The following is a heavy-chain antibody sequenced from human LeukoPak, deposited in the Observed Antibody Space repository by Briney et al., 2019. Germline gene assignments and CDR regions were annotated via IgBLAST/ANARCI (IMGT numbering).Heavy chain of an antibody. CDR3: ARGRKCSSTSCYPDYYYYYMDA. J-gene: IGHJ6*03. V-gene: IGHV4-31*03. CDR1: GGSISSGGYY. CDR2: IYYSGST. D-gene: IGHD2-2*01. Sequence: PSETLSLTCTVSGGSISSGGYYWSWIRQHPGKGLEWIGYIYYSGSTYYNPSLKSRVTISVDTSKNQFSLKLSSVTAADTAVYYCARGRKCSSTSCYPDYYYYYMDAWGKGTTVTVSS.